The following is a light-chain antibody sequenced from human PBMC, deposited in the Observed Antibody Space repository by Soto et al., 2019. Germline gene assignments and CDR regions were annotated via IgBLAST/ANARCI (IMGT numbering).Light chain of an antibody. CDR3: HQGKRFPLT. CDR2: KVS. CDR1: QNISSW. J-gene: IGKJ4*02. Sequence: DSKMTQSPSAVSAFVGGRVTITCRTRQNISSWLTWYQQKPGLAPKLLIYKVSILKGGVPSRFSASRSGTDIILTISSLQPDDFASYFSHQGKRFPLTFGAGTTV. V-gene: IGKV1-12*01.